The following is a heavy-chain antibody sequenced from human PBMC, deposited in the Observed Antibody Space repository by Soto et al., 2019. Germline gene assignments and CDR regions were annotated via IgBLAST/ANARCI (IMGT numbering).Heavy chain of an antibody. V-gene: IGHV4-31*03. D-gene: IGHD3-16*01. CDR1: GVSMSIGGYY. Sequence: LSLTCPVSGVSMSIGGYYWSWIRQHPGKGLECIGYIYYSGSTYYNKSLKSRVTISLDRSKNHVSLRLSSVTAADTDIYYCARELRARFDPWGQGALVTVYS. J-gene: IGHJ5*02. CDR2: IYYSGST. CDR3: ARELRARFDP.